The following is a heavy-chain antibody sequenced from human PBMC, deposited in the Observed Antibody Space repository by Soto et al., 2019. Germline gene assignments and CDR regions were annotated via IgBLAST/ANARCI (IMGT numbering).Heavy chain of an antibody. CDR2: ICYRGST. J-gene: IGHJ5*02. V-gene: IGHV4-59*01. Sequence: NPSETLSLTCTVSAGSITTSCWSWIRQRLGKALEWIGYICYRGSTNYNPSLKSRLTISIDTSKSQISLNLTSMTTADTAVYYCASSGIVGREVNTWFDPWGQGTLVTVSS. CDR3: ASSGIVGREVNTWFDP. CDR1: AGSITTSC. D-gene: IGHD3-22*01.